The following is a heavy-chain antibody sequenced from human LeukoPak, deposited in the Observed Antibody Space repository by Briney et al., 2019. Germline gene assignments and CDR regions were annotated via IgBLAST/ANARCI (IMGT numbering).Heavy chain of an antibody. Sequence: PSETLSLTCTVSGASISSYYWSWIRQPPGKGLEWIGYIYYSGSTNYNPSLKSRVTISVDTSKNQFSLKLTSVTAADTAVYYCARRRGTSGTIDYWGQGTLVTVSS. CDR3: ARRRGTSGTIDY. CDR1: GASISSYY. CDR2: IYYSGST. V-gene: IGHV4-59*08. J-gene: IGHJ4*02. D-gene: IGHD6-19*01.